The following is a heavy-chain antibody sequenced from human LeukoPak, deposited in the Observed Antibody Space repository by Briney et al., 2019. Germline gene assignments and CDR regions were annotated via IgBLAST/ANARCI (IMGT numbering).Heavy chain of an antibody. CDR1: GGSISSGGYY. Sequence: PSQTLSLTCTVSGGSISSGGYYWSWIRQHPGKGLEWIGYIYYSGSTYYNPSLKSRVTISVDTSKNQFSLKLSSVTAADTAVYYCARGLRRVSTPKYSSSWYIDYWGQGTLVTVSS. V-gene: IGHV4-31*03. D-gene: IGHD6-13*01. J-gene: IGHJ4*02. CDR3: ARGLRRVSTPKYSSSWYIDY. CDR2: IYYSGST.